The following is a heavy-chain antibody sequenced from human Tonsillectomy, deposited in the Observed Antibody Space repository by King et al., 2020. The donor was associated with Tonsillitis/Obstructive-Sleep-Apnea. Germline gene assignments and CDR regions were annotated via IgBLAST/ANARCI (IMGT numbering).Heavy chain of an antibody. CDR1: GYTFTIYA. Sequence: QLVQSGSELKNPGASVKVSCKASGYTFTIYAMNWVRQAPGQGLEWRGWISTNIGNPPYAQEFTGRFVFSLDTSVSTAYLQISSLKAEDTAVYYCARRYCSGGRCYYDAFDIWGQGTMVTVSS. CDR2: ISTNIGNP. V-gene: IGHV7-4-1*02. CDR3: ARRYCSGGRCYYDAFDI. D-gene: IGHD2-15*01. J-gene: IGHJ3*02.